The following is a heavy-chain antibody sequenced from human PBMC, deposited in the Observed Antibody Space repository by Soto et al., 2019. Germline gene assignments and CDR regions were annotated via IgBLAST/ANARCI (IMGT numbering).Heavy chain of an antibody. Sequence: SETLSLTCTVSGGSISSYYWSWIRQPPGKGLEWIGYIYYSGSTNYNPSLKSRVTISVDTSKNQFSLKLSSVTAADTAVYYCARVPPSYCTNGVCPLGYFDYWGQGTLVTVSS. CDR3: ARVPPSYCTNGVCPLGYFDY. D-gene: IGHD2-8*01. J-gene: IGHJ4*02. V-gene: IGHV4-59*01. CDR2: IYYSGST. CDR1: GGSISSYY.